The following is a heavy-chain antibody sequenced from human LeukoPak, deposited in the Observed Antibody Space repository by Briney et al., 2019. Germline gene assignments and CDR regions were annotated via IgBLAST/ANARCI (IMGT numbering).Heavy chain of an antibody. D-gene: IGHD3-10*01. CDR2: IRQDGSDK. J-gene: IGHJ4*02. Sequence: GGSLRLSCAASGFTFSSYWMTWVRQAPGKGLEWVANIRQDGSDKHYADSVKGRFTISRDNAKNSMYLQMNRLTAEDTAVDDCARDGYASGSYDYWGQGTLVTVSS. V-gene: IGHV3-7*04. CDR3: ARDGYASGSYDY. CDR1: GFTFSSYW.